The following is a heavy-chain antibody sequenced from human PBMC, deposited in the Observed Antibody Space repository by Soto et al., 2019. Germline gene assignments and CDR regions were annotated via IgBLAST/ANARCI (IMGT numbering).Heavy chain of an antibody. D-gene: IGHD3-22*01. CDR3: ARCYYDSSGYPENYFDY. CDR2: INAGNGNT. CDR1: GYTFTSYA. V-gene: IGHV1-3*01. Sequence: GASVKVSCKASGYTFTSYAMHWVRQAPGQRLEWMGWINAGNGNTKYSQKFQGRVTITRDTSASTAYMELSSLRSEDTAVYYCARCYYDSSGYPENYFDYWXQGXLVXVSS. J-gene: IGHJ4*02.